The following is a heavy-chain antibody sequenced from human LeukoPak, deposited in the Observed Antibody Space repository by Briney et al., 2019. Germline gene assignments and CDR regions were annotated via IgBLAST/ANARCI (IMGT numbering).Heavy chain of an antibody. CDR2: INSYGTST. V-gene: IGHV3-74*01. CDR3: ARGGYCYYYGMDV. J-gene: IGHJ6*02. Sequence: GGSLRLSCAASGFTFTSYWMHWVRQAPGKGLVWVSRINSYGTSTSYADSVKGRFTISRDNAKNILYLQLNSLRAEDTAVYYCARGGYCYYYGMDVWGQGTTVTVSS. CDR1: GFTFTSYW.